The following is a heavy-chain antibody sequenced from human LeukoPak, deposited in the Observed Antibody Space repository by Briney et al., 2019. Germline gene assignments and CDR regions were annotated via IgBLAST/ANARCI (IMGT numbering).Heavy chain of an antibody. D-gene: IGHD2-2*01. CDR1: GYTFTSYG. J-gene: IGHJ6*02. V-gene: IGHV1-18*01. CDR2: ISAYNGNT. Sequence: ASVKVSCKASGYTFTSYGISWVRQAPGQGLEWMGWISAYNGNTNYAQKLQGRVTMTTDTSASTAYMELSSLRSEDTAVYYCAREGYCSSTSCSWTYYYYGMDVWGQGTTVTVSS. CDR3: AREGYCSSTSCSWTYYYYGMDV.